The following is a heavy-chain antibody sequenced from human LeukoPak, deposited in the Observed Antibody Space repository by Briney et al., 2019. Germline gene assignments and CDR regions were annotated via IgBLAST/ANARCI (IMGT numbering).Heavy chain of an antibody. D-gene: IGHD3-9*01. Sequence: PSETLSLTCIVSGGSIRSYDWSWIRQPPGKGLEWIGYISYIGSSNYNVSLKSRVTMSRDTPRNQFSLNLSSVTAADTAVYYCARAPLYYDILTGYYIRPNYFDYWGQGTLVTVSS. J-gene: IGHJ4*02. CDR3: ARAPLYYDILTGYYIRPNYFDY. CDR2: ISYIGSS. V-gene: IGHV4-59*01. CDR1: GGSIRSYD.